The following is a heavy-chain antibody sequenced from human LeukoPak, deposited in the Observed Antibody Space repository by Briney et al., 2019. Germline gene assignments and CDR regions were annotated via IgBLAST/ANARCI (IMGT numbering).Heavy chain of an antibody. J-gene: IGHJ4*02. V-gene: IGHV3-66*01. CDR3: AKRDCSGGRCYYDY. D-gene: IGHD2-15*01. Sequence: GGSLRLSCAASGFTVSSNYMSWVRQAPGKGLEWVSVIYSGGSTYYADSVKGRFTISRDNSKNTLYLQMNSLRAEDTAVYYCAKRDCSGGRCYYDYWGQGTLVTVSS. CDR2: IYSGGST. CDR1: GFTVSSNY.